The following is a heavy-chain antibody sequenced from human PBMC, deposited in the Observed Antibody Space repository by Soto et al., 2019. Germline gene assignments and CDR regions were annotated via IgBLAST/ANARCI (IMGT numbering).Heavy chain of an antibody. V-gene: IGHV1-69*01. CDR1: GGTFSSYA. CDR2: IIPSFGTA. CDR3: ARSACSGGSCYYNWFDP. J-gene: IGHJ5*02. Sequence: QVQLVQSGAEVKKPGSSVKVSCKASGGTFSSYAISWVRQAPGQGLEWMGGIIPSFGTANYAQKFQGRVTITADESTSTAYMELSSLRSEDTAVYYCARSACSGGSCYYNWFDPWGQGTLVTVSS. D-gene: IGHD2-15*01.